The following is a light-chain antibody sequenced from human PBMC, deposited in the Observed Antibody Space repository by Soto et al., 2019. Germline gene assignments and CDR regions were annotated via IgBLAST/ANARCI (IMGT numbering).Light chain of an antibody. CDR2: GAS. CDR1: QSVSNIY. J-gene: IGKJ1*01. CDR3: QQYSSSFRT. Sequence: EIVLTQSPATLSVSPGERATLSCRASQSVSNIYIAWYQQKPGQAPRVLIYGASRRATGIPDRFSGSGSGTDFTLTISRLEPEDFAVYYCQQYSSSFRTFGQGTKVDIK. V-gene: IGKV3-20*01.